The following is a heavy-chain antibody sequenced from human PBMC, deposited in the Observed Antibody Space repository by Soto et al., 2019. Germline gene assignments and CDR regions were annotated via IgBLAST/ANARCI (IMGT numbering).Heavy chain of an antibody. Sequence: EVQLLESGGDKVQPGGSLRLSCTASGLTISTSTMSWVRQAPGKGLEWLAAISSTSDSTDYADSVKGRFIISRDSSKNTLYLQMNTIRDEDTAEYYCAGNWRWGQGTLVTVSS. CDR1: GLTISTST. V-gene: IGHV3-23*01. CDR2: ISSTSDST. J-gene: IGHJ4*02. CDR3: AGNWR.